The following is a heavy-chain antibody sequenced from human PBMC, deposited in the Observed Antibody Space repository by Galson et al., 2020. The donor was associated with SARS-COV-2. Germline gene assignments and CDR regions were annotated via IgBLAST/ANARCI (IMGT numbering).Heavy chain of an antibody. V-gene: IGHV6-1*01. Sequence: SQTLSLTCAISGDSVSRNSAAWNWIRQSPSRGLEWLGRTYYRSQWSTDYAVSVKSRITINPDTSKNQFSLQLNSVTPEDTAIYYCAGRVAGAGSLHIWGQGTMVIVSS. J-gene: IGHJ3*02. CDR2: TYYRSQWST. CDR1: GDSVSRNSAA. D-gene: IGHD6-13*01. CDR3: AGRVAGAGSLHI.